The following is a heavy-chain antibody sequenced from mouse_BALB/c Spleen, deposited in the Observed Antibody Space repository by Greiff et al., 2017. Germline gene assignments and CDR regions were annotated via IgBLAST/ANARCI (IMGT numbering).Heavy chain of an antibody. V-gene: IGHV1-69*02. Sequence: QVQLQQSGAELVRPGASVKLSCKASGYTFTSYWINWVKQRPGQGLEWIGNIYPSDSYTNYNQKFKDKATLTVDKSSSTAYMQLSSPTSEDSAVYYCTRWGTLFDYWGQGTTLTVSS. CDR1: GYTFTSYW. D-gene: IGHD3-3*01. CDR3: TRWGTLFDY. CDR2: IYPSDSYT. J-gene: IGHJ2*01.